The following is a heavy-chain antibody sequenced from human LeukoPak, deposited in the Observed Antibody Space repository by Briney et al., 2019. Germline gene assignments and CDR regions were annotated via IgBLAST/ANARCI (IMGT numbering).Heavy chain of an antibody. CDR2: ISWNSGSI. V-gene: IGHV3-9*01. CDR1: GFTFDDYA. CDR3: AKVKRELGEAFDI. D-gene: IGHD3-10*01. J-gene: IGHJ3*02. Sequence: GGSLRLSCAASGFTFDDYAVYDVRAPRGGGVEWVAFISWNSGSIGYADSATGVFTIYRENAKKSLYLQMNSLRAEETALYYCAKVKRELGEAFDIWGQGTMVTVSS.